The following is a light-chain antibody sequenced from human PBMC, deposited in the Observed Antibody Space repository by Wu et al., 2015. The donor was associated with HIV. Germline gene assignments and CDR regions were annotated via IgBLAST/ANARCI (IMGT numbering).Light chain of an antibody. CDR1: QSVSSK. J-gene: IGKJ4*01. V-gene: IGKV3D-15*01. Sequence: EIVMTQSPATLSVSPRERVTLSCRASQSVSSKLAWYQQKPGQAPRILIYGASTRATGIPVRFSGSGSGTDFTLTISSMQSEDFAVYYCQQYDNWPPLTFGGGTKVEIK. CDR3: QQYDNWPPLT. CDR2: GAS.